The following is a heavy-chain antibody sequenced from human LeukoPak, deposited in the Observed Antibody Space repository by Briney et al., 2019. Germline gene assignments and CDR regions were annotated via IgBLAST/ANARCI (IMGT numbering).Heavy chain of an antibody. J-gene: IGHJ5*02. D-gene: IGHD2-2*01. CDR2: IYYSGST. CDR1: GGSISSSSYY. CDR3: ARGLIVVVPAAMKYNWFDP. Sequence: PSETLSLTCTVSGGSISSSSYYWGWIRQPPGKGLEWIGSIYYSGSTYYNPSLKSRVTISVDTSKNQFSLKLSSVTAADTAVYYCARGLIVVVPAAMKYNWFDPWGQGTLVTVSS. V-gene: IGHV4-39*01.